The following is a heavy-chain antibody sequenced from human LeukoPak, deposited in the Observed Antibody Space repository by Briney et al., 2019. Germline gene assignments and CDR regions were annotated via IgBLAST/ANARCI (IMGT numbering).Heavy chain of an antibody. J-gene: IGHJ6*03. CDR1: GFTFSSYE. Sequence: GGSLRLSCAASGFTFSSYEMNWVRQAPGKGLEWVSYISSSGSTIYYADSVKGRFTISRDNAKNSLYLQMNSLRAEDTAVYYCARGRLQDSSGWYYYYYMDVWGKGTTVTISS. D-gene: IGHD6-19*01. CDR3: ARGRLQDSSGWYYYYYMDV. V-gene: IGHV3-48*03. CDR2: ISSSGSTI.